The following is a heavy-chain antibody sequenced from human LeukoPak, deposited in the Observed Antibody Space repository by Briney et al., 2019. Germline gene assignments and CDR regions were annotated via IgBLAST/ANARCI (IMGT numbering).Heavy chain of an antibody. D-gene: IGHD3-16*01. V-gene: IGHV3-7*04. CDR1: GFTLSSYW. J-gene: IGHJ3*02. Sequence: GGSLRLSCVASGFTLSSYWMFWVRQAPGKGLEWVANTKQDGSEKYYVDSVKGRFSISRDNAKNSLYLQMNSLRVEGTAVYCDARGRLNASDSWGQGTMVTVSS. CDR2: TKQDGSEK. CDR3: ARGRLNASDS.